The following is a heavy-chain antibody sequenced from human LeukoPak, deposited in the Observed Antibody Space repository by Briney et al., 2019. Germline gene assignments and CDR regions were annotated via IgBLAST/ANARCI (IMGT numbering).Heavy chain of an antibody. V-gene: IGHV3-7*01. D-gene: IGHD5-18*01. CDR3: ARGYSSDY. CDR2: ITQDESEM. J-gene: IGHJ4*02. CDR1: TXRSXX. Sequence: TXRSXXMSWXRQAPXKELEWVANITQDESEMYYVDSVKGRFTISRDNAKNSLYLQMDSLRVEDTAVYYCARGYSSDYWGQGTLVTVSS.